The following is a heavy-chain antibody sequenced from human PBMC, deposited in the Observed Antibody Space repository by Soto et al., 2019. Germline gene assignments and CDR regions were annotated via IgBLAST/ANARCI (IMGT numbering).Heavy chain of an antibody. Sequence: PGGSLRLSCAASGFTFSGYGMHWVRQAPGKGLEWVAVISNDGSNKYYVDSVKGRLTISRDNSKNTLDLQMNSLRAEDTAVYYCAKKSAAGIYYYYYGMDVWGQGTTVTVSS. CDR3: AKKSAAGIYYYYYGMDV. CDR2: ISNDGSNK. D-gene: IGHD6-13*01. CDR1: GFTFSGYG. J-gene: IGHJ6*02. V-gene: IGHV3-30*18.